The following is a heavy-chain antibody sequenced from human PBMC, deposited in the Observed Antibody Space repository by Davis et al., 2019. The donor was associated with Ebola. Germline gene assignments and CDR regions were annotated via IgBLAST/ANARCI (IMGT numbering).Heavy chain of an antibody. Sequence: SGPTLVNPTQTLTLTCTFSGFSLRSPAVGVGWIRQPPGQAPEWLALIYWDDSKIYSPSLKSRLTITKDTSKNQVVLTMTNMHPVDTATYYCAHGAGWLSDYWGHGILVTVSS. CDR2: IYWDDSK. V-gene: IGHV2-5*02. D-gene: IGHD5-12*01. J-gene: IGHJ4*01. CDR3: AHGAGWLSDY. CDR1: GFSLRSPAVG.